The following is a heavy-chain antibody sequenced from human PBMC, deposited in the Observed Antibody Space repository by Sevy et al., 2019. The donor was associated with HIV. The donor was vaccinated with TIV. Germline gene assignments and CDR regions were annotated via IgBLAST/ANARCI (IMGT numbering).Heavy chain of an antibody. CDR1: GFTFSSYG. CDR3: ARDEEGLRFDY. Sequence: GGFLRLSCAASGFTFSSYGMHWVRQAPGKGLEWVAVIWYDGSNKYYADSVKGRFTISRVNSKNTLYLQMNSLRAEVTAVYYCARDEEGLRFDYWGQGTLVTVSS. J-gene: IGHJ4*02. D-gene: IGHD3-3*01. CDR2: IWYDGSNK. V-gene: IGHV3-33*01.